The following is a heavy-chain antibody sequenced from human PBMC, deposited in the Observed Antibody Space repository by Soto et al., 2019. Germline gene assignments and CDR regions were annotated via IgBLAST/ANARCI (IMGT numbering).Heavy chain of an antibody. Sequence: ASVKVSCKASGYTFTSYGISWVRQAPGQGLEWMGWIGAYNGNTNYAQKLQGRVTMTTDTSTSTAYMELRSLRSDDTAVYYCARGGDYYDSSEADAFDIWGQGTMVTVSS. CDR1: GYTFTSYG. V-gene: IGHV1-18*01. CDR3: ARGGDYYDSSEADAFDI. D-gene: IGHD3-22*01. J-gene: IGHJ3*02. CDR2: IGAYNGNT.